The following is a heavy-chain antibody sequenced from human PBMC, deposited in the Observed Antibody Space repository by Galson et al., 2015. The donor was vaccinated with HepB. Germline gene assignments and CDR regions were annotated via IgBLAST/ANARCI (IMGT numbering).Heavy chain of an antibody. Sequence: SVKVSCKASGYTFTSYALIWVRQAPGQGLEWMGWINTNTGNPTYAQGFTGRFVFSVDTSVNTAYLQISSLKAEDTAVYYCARAIGFCYSTSCYLGYWGQGTPVTVSS. J-gene: IGHJ4*02. CDR2: INTNTGNP. CDR1: GYTFTSYA. CDR3: ARAIGFCYSTSCYLGY. D-gene: IGHD2-2*03. V-gene: IGHV7-4-1*02.